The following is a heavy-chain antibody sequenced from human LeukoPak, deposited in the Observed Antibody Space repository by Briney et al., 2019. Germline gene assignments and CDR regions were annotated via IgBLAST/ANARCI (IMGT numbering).Heavy chain of an antibody. CDR2: IWYDGSNK. CDR3: VRDRGGLRYFDY. Sequence: PGGSLRLSCAASGFTFSNHGMHWVRQAPGKGLEWVAVIWYDGSNKYYADSVKGRFTISRDNSKNTLYLQMNSLRAEDTAVYYCVRDRGGLRYFDYWGQGTLVTVSS. CDR1: GFTFSNHG. D-gene: IGHD5-12*01. V-gene: IGHV3-33*01. J-gene: IGHJ4*02.